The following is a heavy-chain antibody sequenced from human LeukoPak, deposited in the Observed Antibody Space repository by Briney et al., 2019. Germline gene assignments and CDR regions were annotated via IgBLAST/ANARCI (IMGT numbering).Heavy chain of an antibody. CDR2: FSWYSGSI. J-gene: IGHJ3*02. CDR3: ARGNFDLRAFDI. CDR1: GFTLDDYA. V-gene: IGHV3-9*01. Sequence: PGRSLRLFCATSGFTLDDYAMYWVRQDPAKGLEGVSGFSWYSGSIVYADSVKGPFTISSDNAKTSLYLQITSLRVEDTALSYCARGNFDLRAFDIWGQGTMVTVSS.